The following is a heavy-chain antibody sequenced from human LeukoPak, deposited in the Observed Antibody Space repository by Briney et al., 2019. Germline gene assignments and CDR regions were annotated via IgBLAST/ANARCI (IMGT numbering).Heavy chain of an antibody. CDR1: GGTFSSYA. J-gene: IGHJ6*03. V-gene: IGHV1-69*13. D-gene: IGHD4-17*01. CDR2: IIPIFGTA. Sequence: GASVKVSCKASGGTFSSYAISWVRQAPGQGLEWMGGIIPIFGTANYAQKFQGRVTITADESTSTAYMELSSLRSEDTAVYYCARTRGDGGSYYYYYYMDVWGKGTTVTVSS. CDR3: ARTRGDGGSYYYYYYMDV.